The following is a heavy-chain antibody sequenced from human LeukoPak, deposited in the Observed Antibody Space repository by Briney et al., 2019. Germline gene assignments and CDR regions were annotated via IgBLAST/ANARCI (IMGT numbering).Heavy chain of an antibody. CDR1: GGSISSSSYY. Sequence: SENRSLTCTVSGGSISSSSYYWGWIRQPPGKGLEWIGSIYYSGSTYYNPSLKSRVTISVDTSKNQFSLKLSSVTAADTAVYYCARQTYYDILTGLYYYYYMDVWGKGTTVTISS. CDR2: IYYSGST. D-gene: IGHD3-9*01. CDR3: ARQTYYDILTGLYYYYYMDV. J-gene: IGHJ6*03. V-gene: IGHV4-39*01.